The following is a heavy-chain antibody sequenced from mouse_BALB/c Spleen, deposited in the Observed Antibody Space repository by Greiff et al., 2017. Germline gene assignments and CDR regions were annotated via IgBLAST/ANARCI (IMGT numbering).Heavy chain of an antibody. D-gene: IGHD2-1*01. V-gene: IGHV1S34*01. J-gene: IGHJ4*01. CDR1: GYSFTGYY. Sequence: LVKTGASVKISCKASGYSFTGYYMHWVKQSHGKSLEWIGYISCYNGATSYNQKFKGKATFTVDTSSSTAYMQFNSLTSEDSAVYYCARGSYGNYYYAMDYWGQGTSVTVSS. CDR2: ISCYNGAT. CDR3: ARGSYGNYYYAMDY.